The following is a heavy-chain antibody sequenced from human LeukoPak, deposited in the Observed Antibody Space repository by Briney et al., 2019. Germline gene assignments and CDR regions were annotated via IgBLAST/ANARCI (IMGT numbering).Heavy chain of an antibody. V-gene: IGHV4-34*01. CDR2: INHSGST. CDR1: GGSFSVYY. D-gene: IGHD3-3*01. CDR3: ARGDFWSGSRYFDY. Sequence: KASETLSLTCAVYGGSFSVYYWSWIRQPPGKGLEWIGEINHSGSTNYNPSLKSRVTISVDTSKNQFSLKLSSVTAADTAVYYCARGDFWSGSRYFDYWGQGTLVTVSS. J-gene: IGHJ4*02.